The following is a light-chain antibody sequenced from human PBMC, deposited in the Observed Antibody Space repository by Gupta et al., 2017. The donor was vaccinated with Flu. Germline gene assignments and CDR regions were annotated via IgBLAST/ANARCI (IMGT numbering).Light chain of an antibody. Sequence: GDRVTITCRASQGIGSWLVWYQQKPGETPKLLIYAASSLQSGVSSRFSGSGSGTDFTLTISSLQPEDFATYYCQQAHSFPLTFGSGTKVDLK. V-gene: IGKV1-12*01. J-gene: IGKJ3*01. CDR1: QGIGSW. CDR2: AAS. CDR3: QQAHSFPLT.